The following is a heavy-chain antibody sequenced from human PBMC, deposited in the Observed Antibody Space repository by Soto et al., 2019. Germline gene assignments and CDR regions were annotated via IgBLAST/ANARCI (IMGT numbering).Heavy chain of an antibody. CDR3: ARHAGYSGLDY. V-gene: IGHV4-39*01. D-gene: IGHD3-22*01. Sequence: QLQLQESGPGLVKPSETLSLTCTVSGDSISSGSYYWAWIRQPPGKGLEWSGSIYYSGTTYYNPSLKSRVTISVDTSKNQVSLKLSSVTAADAAVYYCARHAGYSGLDYWGQGTLVTVSS. J-gene: IGHJ4*02. CDR1: GDSISSGSYY. CDR2: IYYSGTT.